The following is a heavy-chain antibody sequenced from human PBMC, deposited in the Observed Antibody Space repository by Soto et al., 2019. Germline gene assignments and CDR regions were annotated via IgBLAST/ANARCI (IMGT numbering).Heavy chain of an antibody. CDR3: ARGQGTRENWFDP. V-gene: IGHV4-4*02. D-gene: IGHD3-10*01. Sequence: PSETLSLTCAVSGGSISSSNWGSWVRQPPGKGLEWIGEIYHSGSTNYNPSLKSRVTLSVDKSKNQFSLKLSSVTAADTAVYYCARGQGTRENWFDPWGQGTLVTVSS. CDR1: GGSISSSNW. CDR2: IYHSGST. J-gene: IGHJ5*02.